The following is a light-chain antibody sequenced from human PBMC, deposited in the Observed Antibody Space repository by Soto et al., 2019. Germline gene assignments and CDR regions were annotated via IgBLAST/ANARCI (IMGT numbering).Light chain of an antibody. V-gene: IGKV1-9*01. Sequence: DIQLTQSPSFLSASVGDRVTISCRASQAISSYLAWYQQRPGKAPKLLIYAASALQSGVPSRFSGSGSGTEFTLTISSLQPEDFATYYCQQLNSYPHTFGGGTEVEIK. CDR1: QAISSY. J-gene: IGKJ4*01. CDR3: QQLNSYPHT. CDR2: AAS.